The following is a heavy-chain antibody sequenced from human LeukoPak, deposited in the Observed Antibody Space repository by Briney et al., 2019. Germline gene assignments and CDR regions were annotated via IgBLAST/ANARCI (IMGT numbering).Heavy chain of an antibody. CDR3: AKDSGIAVAGTLRAFDI. J-gene: IGHJ3*02. CDR1: GFTLSRYG. V-gene: IGHV3-30*18. D-gene: IGHD6-19*01. Sequence: GGSLRLSCAASGFTLSRYGMHWVRQAPGKGLEWVAVISYDGSNKYFADSVKGRFTISRDNSKNTLYLQMNSLRAEDTAVYYCAKDSGIAVAGTLRAFDIWGQGTMVTVSS. CDR2: ISYDGSNK.